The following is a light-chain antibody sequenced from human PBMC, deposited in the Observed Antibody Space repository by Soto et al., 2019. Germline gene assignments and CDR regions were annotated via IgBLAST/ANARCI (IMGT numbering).Light chain of an antibody. Sequence: EIVLTQSPGTLSLSPGERATLSCRASQSVSYYLAWYQQKPGQAPRLLIYDASSRATGVPDRFSGSGSGTDFTLTISSLEPEDFAVYYCQQYGNSRGTFGQGTKVDIK. CDR1: QSVSYY. J-gene: IGKJ1*01. CDR2: DAS. V-gene: IGKV3-20*01. CDR3: QQYGNSRGT.